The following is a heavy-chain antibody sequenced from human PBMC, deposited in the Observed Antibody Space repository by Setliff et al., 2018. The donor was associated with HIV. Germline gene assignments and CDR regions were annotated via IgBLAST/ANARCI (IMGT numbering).Heavy chain of an antibody. D-gene: IGHD4-4*01. CDR2: INSDGSTV. J-gene: IGHJ6*02. V-gene: IGHV3-74*03. Sequence: GGSLRLSCAASGFSFSYYWMHWVRQAPGKGLEWVARINSDGSTVEHAGAVKGRLTISRDNAKNTLYLQMNSLRAEDTAVYYCVRDITTCWDVWGQGTTVTVSS. CDR1: GFSFSYYW. CDR3: VRDITTCWDV.